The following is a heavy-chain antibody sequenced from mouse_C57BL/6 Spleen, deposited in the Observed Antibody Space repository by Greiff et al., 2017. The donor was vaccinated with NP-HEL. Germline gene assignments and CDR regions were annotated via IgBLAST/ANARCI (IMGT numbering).Heavy chain of an antibody. CDR3: ASFRGAY. CDR2: IYPGDGDT. CDR1: GYAFSSSW. V-gene: IGHV1-82*01. Sequence: VQLQQSGPELVKPGASVKISCKASGYAFSSSWMNWVKQRPGKGLEWIGRIYPGDGDTNYNGKFKGKATLTADKSSSTAYMQLSSLTSEDSAVYFCASFRGAYWGQGTLVTVSA. J-gene: IGHJ3*01.